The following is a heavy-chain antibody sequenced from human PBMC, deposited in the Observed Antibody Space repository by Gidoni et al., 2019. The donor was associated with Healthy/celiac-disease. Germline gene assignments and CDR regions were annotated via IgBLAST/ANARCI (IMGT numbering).Heavy chain of an antibody. J-gene: IGHJ4*02. D-gene: IGHD6-19*01. CDR1: GFTFSGSA. CDR3: TRLGAGSSGWSGRVYYFDY. V-gene: IGHV3-73*02. Sequence: EVQLVESGGGLVQPGGSLKLSCAASGFTFSGSAMHWVRQASGKGLEWVGRIRSKANSYATAYAASVKGRFTISRDDSKNTAYLQMNSLKTEDTAVYYCTRLGAGSSGWSGRVYYFDYWGQGTLVTVSS. CDR2: IRSKANSYAT.